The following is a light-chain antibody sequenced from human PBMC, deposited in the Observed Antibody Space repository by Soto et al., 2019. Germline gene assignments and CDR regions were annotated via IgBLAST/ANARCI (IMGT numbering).Light chain of an antibody. CDR2: GAS. CDR1: QSVSSSY. CDR3: QQYNDWPPGYT. V-gene: IGKV3-20*01. J-gene: IGKJ2*01. Sequence: EIVLTQSPGTLSLSPGERATLSCRASQSVSSSYFAWYQQKPGQPPRLLLYGASSRATGIPDRFSGSESGTDFTLTISGLQSEDFAVYYWQQYNDWPPGYTFGQGTKVDIK.